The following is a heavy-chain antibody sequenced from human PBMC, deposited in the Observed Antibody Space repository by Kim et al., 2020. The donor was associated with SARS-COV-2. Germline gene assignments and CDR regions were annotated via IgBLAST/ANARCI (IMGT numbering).Heavy chain of an antibody. V-gene: IGHV3-66*01. Sequence: GGSLRLSCAASGFTVSSNYMSWVRQAPGKGLEWVSVIYSGGSTYYADSVKGRFTISRDNSKNTLYLQMNSLRAEDTAVYYCARVNSLGAADFDYWGQGTLVTVSS. CDR2: IYSGGST. D-gene: IGHD1-26*01. CDR3: ARVNSLGAADFDY. J-gene: IGHJ4*02. CDR1: GFTVSSNY.